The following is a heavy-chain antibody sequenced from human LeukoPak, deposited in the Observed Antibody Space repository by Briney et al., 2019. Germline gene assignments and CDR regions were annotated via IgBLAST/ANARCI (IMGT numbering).Heavy chain of an antibody. D-gene: IGHD2-2*01. CDR1: GFTFSSYW. CDR2: IKQDGSEK. V-gene: IGHV3-7*01. Sequence: GGSLRLSCAASGFTFSSYWMSWVRQAPGKGLEWVANIKQDGSEKYYVDSVKGRFTISRDNAKNSLYLQMNSLRAEDTAVYYCAREKSHVPADHYYYYYGMDVWGQGTTVTVSS. CDR3: AREKSHVPADHYYYYYGMDV. J-gene: IGHJ6*02.